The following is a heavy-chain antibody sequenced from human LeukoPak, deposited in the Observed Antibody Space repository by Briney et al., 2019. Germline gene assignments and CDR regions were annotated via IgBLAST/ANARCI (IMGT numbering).Heavy chain of an antibody. J-gene: IGHJ4*02. CDR3: AREIGGYFID. V-gene: IGHV4-61*01. D-gene: IGHD5-12*01. CDR2: IYYSGST. Sequence: SETLSLTCTVSGGSISSSSYYWGWIRQPPGKGLDWIGYIYYSGSTNYNPSLKSRVTISVDTSKNQFSLRLSSVTAADTAVYYCAREIGGYFIDWGQGTLVTVSS. CDR1: GGSISSSSYY.